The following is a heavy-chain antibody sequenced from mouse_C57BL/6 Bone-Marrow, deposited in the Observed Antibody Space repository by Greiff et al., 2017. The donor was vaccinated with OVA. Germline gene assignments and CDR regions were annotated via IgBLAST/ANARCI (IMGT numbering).Heavy chain of an antibody. CDR1: GYAFTNYL. V-gene: IGHV1-54*01. Sequence: VQLQQSGAELVRPGTSVKVSCKASGYAFTNYLIEWVKQRPGQGLEWIGVINPGSGGTNYNEKFKGKATLTADKSSSTAYMQLSSLTSEDSAVYFCARFITTVVASEDVWGTGTTVTVSS. D-gene: IGHD1-1*01. CDR3: ARFITTVVASEDV. J-gene: IGHJ1*03. CDR2: INPGSGGT.